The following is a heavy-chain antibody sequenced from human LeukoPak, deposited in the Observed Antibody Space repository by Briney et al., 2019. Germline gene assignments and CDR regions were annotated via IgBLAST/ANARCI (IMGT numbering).Heavy chain of an antibody. J-gene: IGHJ4*02. CDR3: ARGIAARPGGY. CDR2: NSSSSSYI. Sequence: GGSLRLPCAASGFTFSSYSMNWVRQAPGKGLEWVSSNSSSSSYIYYADSVKGRFTISRDNAKNSLYLQMNSLRAEDTAVYYCARGIAARPGGYWGQGTLVTVSS. D-gene: IGHD6-6*01. V-gene: IGHV3-21*01. CDR1: GFTFSSYS.